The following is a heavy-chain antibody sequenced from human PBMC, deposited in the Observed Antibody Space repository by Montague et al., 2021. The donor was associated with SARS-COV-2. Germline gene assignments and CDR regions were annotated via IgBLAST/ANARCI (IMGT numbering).Heavy chain of an antibody. CDR3: ARWKLYCSGGSCYSNRFDI. V-gene: IGHV4-39*01. CDR1: GGSISSSSYY. CDR2: IYYSGST. J-gene: IGHJ3*02. Sequence: SDTLSITSTVSGGSISSSSYYWGWIRQPPGKGLEWIGRIYYSGSTYYNPSLKSRVTISVDTSKNQFSLKLSSVTAADTAVYYCARWKLYCSGGSCYSNRFDIWGQGTMVTVSS. D-gene: IGHD2-15*01.